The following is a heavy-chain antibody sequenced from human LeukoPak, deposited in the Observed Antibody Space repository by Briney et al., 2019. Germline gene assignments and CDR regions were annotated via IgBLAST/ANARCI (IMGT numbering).Heavy chain of an antibody. CDR3: ARPGQLGEYTPYYFDY. Sequence: GESLKISCKGSGYSFTTYWIGWVRQMPGKGLEWMGIIYPGDSDTTYSPSFQGQVTFSADKSISTAYLQWSSLKASDTAMYYCARPGQLGEYTPYYFDYWGQGTLVTVSS. D-gene: IGHD7-27*01. CDR2: IYPGDSDT. CDR1: GYSFTTYW. J-gene: IGHJ4*02. V-gene: IGHV5-51*01.